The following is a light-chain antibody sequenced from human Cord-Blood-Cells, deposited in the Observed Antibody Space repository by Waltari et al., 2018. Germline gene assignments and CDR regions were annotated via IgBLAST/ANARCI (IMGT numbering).Light chain of an antibody. Sequence: EIVLTQSPATLSLSPGERATLPCRASQSVRSYLAWYQQKPGQAPRLLIYDASNRATGIPARFSGSGSGTDFTLTISSLEPEDFAVYYCQQRSNWPLFTFGPGTKVDIK. V-gene: IGKV3-11*01. CDR1: QSVRSY. CDR2: DAS. J-gene: IGKJ3*01. CDR3: QQRSNWPLFT.